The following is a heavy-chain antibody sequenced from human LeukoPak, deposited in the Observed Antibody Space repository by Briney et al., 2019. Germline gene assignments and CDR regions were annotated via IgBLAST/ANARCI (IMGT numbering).Heavy chain of an antibody. CDR2: MNPNSGNT. CDR1: GYTFTSYD. D-gene: IGHD4-17*01. CDR3: AISLYGDYVGLAP. V-gene: IGHV1-8*01. J-gene: IGHJ4*02. Sequence: ASVKVSCKASGYTFTSYDINWVRQATGQGLEWMGWMNPNSGNTGYARKFQGRVTMTRNTSISTAYMELSSLRSEDTAVYYCAISLYGDYVGLAPWGQGTLVTVSS.